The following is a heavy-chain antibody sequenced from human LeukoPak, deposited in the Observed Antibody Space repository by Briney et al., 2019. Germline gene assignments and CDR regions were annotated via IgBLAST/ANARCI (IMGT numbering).Heavy chain of an antibody. J-gene: IGHJ4*02. V-gene: IGHV4-59*01. CDR1: GGSISSYY. Sequence: PSGTLSLTCTVSGGSISSYYWSWIRQPPGKGLEWIGYIYYSGSTNYNPSLKSRVTISVDTSKNQFSLKLSSVTAADTAVYYCARVGRITMVRGVINEHFDYWGQGTLVTVSS. D-gene: IGHD3-10*01. CDR2: IYYSGST. CDR3: ARVGRITMVRGVINEHFDY.